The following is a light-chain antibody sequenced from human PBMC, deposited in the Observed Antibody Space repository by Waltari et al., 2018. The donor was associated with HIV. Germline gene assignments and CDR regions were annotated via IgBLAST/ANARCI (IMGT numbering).Light chain of an antibody. Sequence: DLQMTQSPSPLSASVGARVTLTCRASQDIRTYLNWYQQKPGRAPNLLIYSATSLQSGVPSRFSGSGSGTEFTLTISSVQPEDFATYYCQQSYSTPRTFGQGTKLEIK. J-gene: IGKJ2*01. CDR2: SAT. CDR3: QQSYSTPRT. V-gene: IGKV1-39*01. CDR1: QDIRTY.